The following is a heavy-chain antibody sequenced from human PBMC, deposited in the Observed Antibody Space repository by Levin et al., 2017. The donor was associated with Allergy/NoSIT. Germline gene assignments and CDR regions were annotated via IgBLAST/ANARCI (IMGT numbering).Heavy chain of an antibody. CDR3: ARAVAAAARDAFDI. V-gene: IGHV3-20*01. J-gene: IGHJ3*02. D-gene: IGHD6-13*01. CDR1: GFNFDDFG. Sequence: GGSLRLSCATSGFNFDDFGLAWVRQAPGKGLEWVSGINWNAANTRYVDSVKGRFTISRDNAKNSLYLQMHSLTAEDTALYHCARAVAAAARDAFDIWGQGTMVTVSA. CDR2: INWNAANT.